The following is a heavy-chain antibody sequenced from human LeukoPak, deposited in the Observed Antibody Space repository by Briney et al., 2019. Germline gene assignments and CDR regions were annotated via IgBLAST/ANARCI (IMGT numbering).Heavy chain of an antibody. J-gene: IGHJ4*02. D-gene: IGHD3-3*01. V-gene: IGHV3-23*01. Sequence: PGGSLRLSCAVSGFTFSSYAMSWVRQAPGKGLEWVSSISGSGDSTYHADSVKGRFTISRDNSKNILYLQMNSLRAEDTAVYFCARGTGHDFWGGSDYWGQGTLVTVS. CDR3: ARGTGHDFWGGSDY. CDR1: GFTFSSYA. CDR2: ISGSGDST.